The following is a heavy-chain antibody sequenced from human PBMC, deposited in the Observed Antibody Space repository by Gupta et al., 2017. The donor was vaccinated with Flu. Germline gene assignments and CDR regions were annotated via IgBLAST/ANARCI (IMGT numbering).Heavy chain of an antibody. CDR1: DDYA. Sequence: DDYAMHWVRQVPGKGLEWVSSISWNSGTIAYADSVKGRFTISRDNAKNSLYLQMNSLRVEDTALDFCAKDSLSSSWALFDYWGQGTLVTVSS. D-gene: IGHD6-13*01. CDR2: ISWNSGTI. J-gene: IGHJ4*02. CDR3: AKDSLSSSWALFDY. V-gene: IGHV3-9*01.